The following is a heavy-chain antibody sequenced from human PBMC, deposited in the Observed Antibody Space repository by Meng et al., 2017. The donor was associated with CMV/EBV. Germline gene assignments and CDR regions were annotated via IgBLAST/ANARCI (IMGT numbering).Heavy chain of an antibody. CDR3: EQGYTGP. D-gene: IGHD1-26*01. CDR2: IIPIFGTA. J-gene: IGHJ5*02. Sequence: GAEVVNPWFSVKFLCKSSGGPFSRYAISWVRQAPGQGLEWMGGIIPIFGTANYAQKFQGRVTITADESTSTAYMELSSLRSEDTAVYYCEQGYTGPWGQGTLVTVSS. CDR1: GGPFSRYA. V-gene: IGHV1-69*01.